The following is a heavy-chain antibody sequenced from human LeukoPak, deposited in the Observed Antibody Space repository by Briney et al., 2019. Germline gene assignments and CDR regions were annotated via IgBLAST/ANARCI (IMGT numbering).Heavy chain of an antibody. J-gene: IGHJ4*02. CDR3: AREGGPYRPLDY. CDR2: IYYSGST. CDR1: GGSISSFY. Sequence: SETLSLTCTVSGGSISSFYWSWIRQPPGKGLEWIGYIYYSGSTNYNPSLKSRVTISVDTSKNQFSLKLSSVTAADTAVYYCAREGGPYRPLDYSGQGTLVTVSS. V-gene: IGHV4-59*12.